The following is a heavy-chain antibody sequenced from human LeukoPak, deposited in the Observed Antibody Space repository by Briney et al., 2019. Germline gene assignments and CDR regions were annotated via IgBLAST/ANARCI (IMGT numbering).Heavy chain of an antibody. CDR1: GYTFTGYY. V-gene: IGHV1-18*04. Sequence: ASVKVSCKASGYTFTGYYMHWVRQAPGQGLEWMGWISAYNGNTNYAQKLQGRVTMTTDTSTSTAYMELRSLRSDDTAVYYCARGTVGMIVVVPEDYWGQGTLVTVSS. CDR3: ARGTVGMIVVVPEDY. CDR2: ISAYNGNT. J-gene: IGHJ4*02. D-gene: IGHD3-22*01.